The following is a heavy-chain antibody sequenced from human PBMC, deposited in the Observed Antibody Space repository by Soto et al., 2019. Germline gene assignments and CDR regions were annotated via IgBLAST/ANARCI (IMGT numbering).Heavy chain of an antibody. J-gene: IGHJ4*02. CDR2: ISAYNGNT. V-gene: IGHV1-18*04. CDR3: ARATYRGFDY. Sequence: ASVKVSCKTSGYTLTSYGINWLRQAPGQGLEWMGWISAYNGNTKHAEKVQDRVTLTRDTSTSTAYMELRSLTSDDTAIYYCARATYRGFDYWGPGTLVTVSS. D-gene: IGHD5-18*01. CDR1: GYTLTSYG.